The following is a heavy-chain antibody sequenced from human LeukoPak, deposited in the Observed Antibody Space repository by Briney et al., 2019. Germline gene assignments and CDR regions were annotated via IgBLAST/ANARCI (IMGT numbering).Heavy chain of an antibody. CDR3: ARDRTGSHRPYYYGLDV. Sequence: SETLSLTCTVSGGSISSYCWGWIRQPPGKELEWIGYIYYSGNTNYNPSLKSRVTISLDTSKNQFSLKLSSVTAADTAVYYCARDRTGSHRPYYYGLDVWGQGTTVTISS. J-gene: IGHJ6*02. V-gene: IGHV4-59*01. CDR2: IYYSGNT. CDR1: GGSISSYC. D-gene: IGHD1-26*01.